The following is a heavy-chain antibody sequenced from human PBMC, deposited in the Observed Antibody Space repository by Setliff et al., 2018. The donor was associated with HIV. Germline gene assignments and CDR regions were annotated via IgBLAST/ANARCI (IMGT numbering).Heavy chain of an antibody. Sequence: SETLSLTCSVSGPSITGAPSYWGWIRQPPGKGLEWSGSLFYTGTTYYNPSLKSRLSMSVDTSKNRFSLRLRSLTAADTAEYYCARLLSDSGLSEGLGGGDYWGQGTLVTVSS. CDR3: ARLLSDSGLSEGLGGGDY. CDR2: LFYTGTT. J-gene: IGHJ4*02. D-gene: IGHD2-15*01. V-gene: IGHV4-39*02. CDR1: GPSITGAPSY.